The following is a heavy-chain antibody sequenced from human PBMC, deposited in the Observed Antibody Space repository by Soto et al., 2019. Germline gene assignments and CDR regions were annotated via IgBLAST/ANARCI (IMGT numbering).Heavy chain of an antibody. CDR2: MNPNSGNT. CDR1: GYTFTSYD. J-gene: IGHJ4*02. D-gene: IGHD4-17*01. CDR3: XXXXXXYXXRH. Sequence: QVQLVQSGAEVKKPGASVKVSCEASGYTFTSYDINWVRQATGQGLEWMGWMNPNSGNTGYAQRFQGRVTMTRNTSISXAXXXXXXXXXXXXXXXXXXXXXXXYXXRHWGQGTLVTV. V-gene: IGHV1-8*01.